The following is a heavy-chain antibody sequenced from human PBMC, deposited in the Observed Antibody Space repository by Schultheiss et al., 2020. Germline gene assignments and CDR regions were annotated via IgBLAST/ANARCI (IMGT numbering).Heavy chain of an antibody. V-gene: IGHV3-30-3*01. CDR2: ISYDGSNK. CDR3: ARVLYYYDSSGYYYPIDY. D-gene: IGHD3-22*01. J-gene: IGHJ4*02. CDR1: GFTFSSYA. Sequence: GGSLRLSCAASGFTFSSYAMHWVRQAPGKGLEWVAVISYDGSNKYYADSVKGRFTISRDNSKNTLYLQMNSLRAEDTAVYYCARVLYYYDSSGYYYPIDYWGQGTLVTV.